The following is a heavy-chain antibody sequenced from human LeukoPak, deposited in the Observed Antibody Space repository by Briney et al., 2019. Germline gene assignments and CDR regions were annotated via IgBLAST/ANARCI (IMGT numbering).Heavy chain of an antibody. V-gene: IGHV4-39*01. Sequence: SDTLSLTYTLYGDSISSSSYYWGWLRQPPGNGLEWIGSIYYSGSTYYNPSLKSRVTISVDTTKNQFSLKLSSVTAADTAVYYCARLMAAADDYWGQGTLVTVSS. D-gene: IGHD6-13*01. CDR2: IYYSGST. CDR3: ARLMAAADDY. CDR1: GDSISSSSYY. J-gene: IGHJ4*02.